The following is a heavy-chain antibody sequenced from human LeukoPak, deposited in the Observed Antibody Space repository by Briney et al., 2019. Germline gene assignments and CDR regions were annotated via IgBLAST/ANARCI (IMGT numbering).Heavy chain of an antibody. V-gene: IGHV3-74*01. CDR3: ARDVGYSYAD. J-gene: IGHJ4*02. CDR1: GFTLSRHW. CDR2: INKDGSST. Sequence: GGSLRLSCAVSGFTLSRHWRHWVRQSPGKGLVWVSRINKDGSSTNYADSVKGRFSISRDNAKNVLYLQMNSLRAEDTAVYYCARDVGYSYADWGQGTLVTVSS. D-gene: IGHD5-18*01.